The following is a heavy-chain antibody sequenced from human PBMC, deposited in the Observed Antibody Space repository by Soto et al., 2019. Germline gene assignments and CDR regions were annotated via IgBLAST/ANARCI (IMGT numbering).Heavy chain of an antibody. CDR1: GGSFSGYY. J-gene: IGHJ4*02. V-gene: IGHV4-34*01. Sequence: SETLSLTCAVYGGSFSGYYWSWIRQPPGKGLEWIGEINHSGSTNYNPSLKSRVTISVDTSKNQFSLKLSSVTAADTAVYYCARGGHVVVIDYWGQGTLVTVSS. CDR3: ARGGHVVVIDY. CDR2: INHSGST. D-gene: IGHD3-22*01.